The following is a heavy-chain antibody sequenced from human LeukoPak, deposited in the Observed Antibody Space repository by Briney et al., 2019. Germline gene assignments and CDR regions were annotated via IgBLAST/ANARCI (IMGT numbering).Heavy chain of an antibody. J-gene: IGHJ4*02. V-gene: IGHV3-21*06. CDR3: VRDVGAVRGEVYFDY. CDR2: ITGSGPYM. Sequence: GGSLRLSCAASGFAFSTFAMHWVRLSPGKGLEWVSSITGSGPYMLYADSVKHRFTISRDNTKNLLYLEMNSLRAEDTAMYFCVRDVGAVRGEVYFDYWGQGTLVTVSS. D-gene: IGHD3-10*01. CDR1: GFAFSTFA.